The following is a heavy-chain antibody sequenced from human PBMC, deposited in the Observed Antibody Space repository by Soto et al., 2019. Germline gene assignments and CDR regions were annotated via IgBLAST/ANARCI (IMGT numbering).Heavy chain of an antibody. D-gene: IGHD6-19*01. CDR3: TRQIDAVQWLVVPTDYNFDY. CDR2: IRSKTNKYAT. V-gene: IGHV3-73*02. Sequence: EGQLVESGGGLVHPGGSLKLSCAASGFTFGGSAMHWVRQASGKGLEWVGHIRSKTNKYATAYAESVRGRFTISRDDSMNTAFLQMNSLKIEDTAVYFCTRQIDAVQWLVVPTDYNFDYWGQGTLVTVSS. J-gene: IGHJ4*02. CDR1: GFTFGGSA.